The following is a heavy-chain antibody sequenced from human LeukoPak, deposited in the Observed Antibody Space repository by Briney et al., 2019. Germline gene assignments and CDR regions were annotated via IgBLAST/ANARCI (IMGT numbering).Heavy chain of an antibody. J-gene: IGHJ6*03. Sequence: PGGSLRLSCAASGFTFSHYSMNWVRQAPGKGLEWVSFISSSSNTIHYADSVKGRFTISRDNAKNSLYLQMNSLRAEDTAVYYCAREPWGGVVADPNYYYYYYMDVWGKGTTVTVSS. D-gene: IGHD3-22*01. CDR2: ISSSSNTI. CDR3: AREPWGGVVADPNYYYYYYMDV. V-gene: IGHV3-48*01. CDR1: GFTFSHYS.